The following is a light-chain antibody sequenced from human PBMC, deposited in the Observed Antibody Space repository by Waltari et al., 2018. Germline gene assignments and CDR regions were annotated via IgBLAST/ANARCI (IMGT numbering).Light chain of an antibody. Sequence: AIRITQSPSSLSASTGDRVPITCRASQTISSYLAWYQQKPGKAPKLLIYGASTLESGVPSRFSGSQSGTDFTLTISCLQSEDFAVYYCQQYNTYPLTFGGGTKVEI. CDR1: QTISSY. CDR2: GAS. V-gene: IGKV1-8*01. CDR3: QQYNTYPLT. J-gene: IGKJ4*01.